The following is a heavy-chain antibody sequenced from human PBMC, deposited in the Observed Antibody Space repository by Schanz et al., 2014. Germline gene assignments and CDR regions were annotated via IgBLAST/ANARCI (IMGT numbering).Heavy chain of an antibody. J-gene: IGHJ6*02. CDR2: ISNDGSIK. V-gene: IGHV3-30-3*01. CDR3: AKARRKSNCSGGRCFHYSYYGMDV. CDR1: GFTFSTYA. Sequence: QLVGSGGGLIQPGGSLRLSCTASGFTFSTYAMHWVRQAPGKGLEWVALISNDGSIKYYADSVEGRFTISRDNSKNTLYLQMNSLRAEDTAVYYCAKARRKSNCSGGRCFHYSYYGMDVWGQGTTVTVSS. D-gene: IGHD2-15*01.